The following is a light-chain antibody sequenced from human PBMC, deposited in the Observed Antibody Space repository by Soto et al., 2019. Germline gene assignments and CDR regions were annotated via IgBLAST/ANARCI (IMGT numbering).Light chain of an antibody. Sequence: QTVVTQEPSFSVSPGRTVTLTCGLSSGSVSTSYYPSWYQLTPGQAPRTLIYSTNTPSSGVPNRFSGSILENKAALTITGAQADDESDYYCVLYMGTGISVFGGGTKLTVL. V-gene: IGLV8-61*01. CDR2: STN. CDR3: VLYMGTGISV. J-gene: IGLJ3*02. CDR1: SGSVSTSYY.